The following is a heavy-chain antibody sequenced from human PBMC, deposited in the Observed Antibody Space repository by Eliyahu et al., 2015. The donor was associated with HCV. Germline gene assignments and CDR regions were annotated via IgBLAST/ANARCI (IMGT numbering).Heavy chain of an antibody. CDR3: ASVTDYDSHHDAFDI. D-gene: IGHD3-3*01. CDR1: GGTFSSYA. V-gene: IGHV1-69*01. Sequence: QVQLVQSGAEVKXPGXSVKVSCXASGGTFSSYAISWVRQAPGQGLEWMGGIIPIFGTANYAQKFQGRVTITADESTSTAYMELSSLRSEDTAVYYCASVTDYDSHHDAFDIWGQGTMVTVSS. CDR2: IIPIFGTA. J-gene: IGHJ3*02.